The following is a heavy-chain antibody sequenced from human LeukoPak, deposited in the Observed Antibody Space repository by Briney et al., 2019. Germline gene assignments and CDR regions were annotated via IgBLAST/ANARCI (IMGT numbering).Heavy chain of an antibody. D-gene: IGHD3-22*01. CDR2: IYTSGST. CDR1: GGSISSGSYY. V-gene: IGHV4-61*02. J-gene: IGHJ6*03. CDR3: ARVRYYYDSSGSRYYYYYMDV. Sequence: SQTLSLTCTVSGGSISSGSYYWSWIRQPAGKGLEWIGRIYTSGSTNYNPSLKSRVTISVDTSKNQFSLKLSSVTAADTAVYYCARVRYYYDSSGSRYYYYYMDVWGKGTTVTISS.